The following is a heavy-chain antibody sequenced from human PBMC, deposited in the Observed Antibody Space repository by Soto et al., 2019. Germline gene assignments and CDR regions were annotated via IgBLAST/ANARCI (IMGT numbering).Heavy chain of an antibody. D-gene: IGHD3-22*01. CDR2: IYHSGSA. J-gene: IGHJ4*02. Sequence: TSETLSLTCTVSRGSISTSGYSWGWIRQPPGKGLEWIGYIYHSGSAYYNPSLKSRVTISVDRSKNQFSLRLSSVTAADTAVYYCARIRTYDTSGYYSSFYFDNRGQGTLVTVSS. CDR1: RGSISTSGYS. CDR3: ARIRTYDTSGYYSSFYFDN. V-gene: IGHV4-30-2*01.